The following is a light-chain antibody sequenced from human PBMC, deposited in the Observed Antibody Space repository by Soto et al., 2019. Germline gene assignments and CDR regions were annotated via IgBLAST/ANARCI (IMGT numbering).Light chain of an antibody. CDR3: QHRSNWPFT. CDR1: QSVSGY. V-gene: IGKV3-11*01. CDR2: VAS. J-gene: IGKJ4*01. Sequence: EIVLTQSRATLSLSPGHRATLSCRAPQSVSGYVAWYQQKPGQAPRLLIYVASNRATGIPARFSGSGSGTDFTLTSTSLEPEDFAVYYGQHRSNWPFTFGGGTKVEI.